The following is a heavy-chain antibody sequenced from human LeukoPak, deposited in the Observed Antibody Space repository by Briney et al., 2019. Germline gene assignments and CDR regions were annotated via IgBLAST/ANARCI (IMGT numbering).Heavy chain of an antibody. CDR2: RHYRGTT. CDR3: ARDRGAYGDNDAFDI. J-gene: IGHJ3*02. CDR1: GASISSYY. V-gene: IGHV4-59*01. D-gene: IGHD4-17*01. Sequence: SETLSLTCTVSGASISSYYWSWIRQPPGKGLEWIASRHYRGTTNYNPSLESRVTISVDTSRKQFSLKLSSVTAADTAVYYCARDRGAYGDNDAFDIWGQGTMVTVSS.